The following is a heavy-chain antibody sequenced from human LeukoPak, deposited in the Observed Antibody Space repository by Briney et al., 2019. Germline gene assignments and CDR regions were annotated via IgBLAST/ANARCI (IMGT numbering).Heavy chain of an antibody. J-gene: IGHJ4*02. D-gene: IGHD4-23*01. CDR2: IYPGDSHT. CDR1: GYSFTSYW. Sequence: GESLKISCQGSGYSFTSYWIGWVRQKPGTGLEWVGIIYPGDSHTIYSPSFQGQVTISADKSITTAYLQWNSLKASDTAMYYCARHNTGVPDYWGQGTLVTVSS. V-gene: IGHV5-51*01. CDR3: ARHNTGVPDY.